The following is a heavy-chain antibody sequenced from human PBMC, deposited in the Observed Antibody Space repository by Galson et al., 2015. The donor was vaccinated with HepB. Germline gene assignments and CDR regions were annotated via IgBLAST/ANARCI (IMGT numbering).Heavy chain of an antibody. J-gene: IGHJ6*03. CDR3: ARAFSQGYQLPHYYYYYMDV. CDR2: ISAYNGNT. D-gene: IGHD2-2*01. Sequence: SVKVSCKASGYTFTSYGISWVRQAPGQGLEWMGWISAYNGNTNYARKLQGRVTMTTDTSTSTAYMELRSLRSDDTAVYYCARAFSQGYQLPHYYYYYMDVWGKGTTVTVSS. CDR1: GYTFTSYG. V-gene: IGHV1-18*01.